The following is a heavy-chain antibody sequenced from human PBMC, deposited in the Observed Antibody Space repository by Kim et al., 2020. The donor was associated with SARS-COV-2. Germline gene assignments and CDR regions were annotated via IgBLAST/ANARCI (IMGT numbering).Heavy chain of an antibody. CDR3: AGPKWATENWFDP. CDR1: GYSFTSYW. D-gene: IGHD1-26*01. V-gene: IGHV5-10-1*01. Sequence: GESLKISCKGSGYSFTSYWISWVRQMPGKGLEWMGRIDPSDSYTNYSPSFQGHVTISADKSISPDYLQWSSLKASDTAMYYCAGPKWATENWFDPWGQGTLVTVSS. CDR2: IDPSDSYT. J-gene: IGHJ5*02.